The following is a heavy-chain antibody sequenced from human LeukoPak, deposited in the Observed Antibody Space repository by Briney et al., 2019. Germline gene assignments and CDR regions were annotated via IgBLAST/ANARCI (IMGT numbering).Heavy chain of an antibody. D-gene: IGHD6-6*01. CDR1: GGSISGYW. Sequence: SETLSLTCTVSGGSISGYWWSWVRQPPGKGLEWIGYIYYTGTTIYNPSLKSRVTISVDTSKNQFSLNLSSVTAAATAVYHCARLPVAGTSFRDYWGQGTLVTVSS. CDR3: ARLPVAGTSFRDY. V-gene: IGHV4-59*08. CDR2: IYYTGTT. J-gene: IGHJ4*02.